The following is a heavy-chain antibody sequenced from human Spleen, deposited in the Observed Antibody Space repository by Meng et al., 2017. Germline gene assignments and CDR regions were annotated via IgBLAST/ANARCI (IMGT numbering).Heavy chain of an antibody. V-gene: IGHV3-48*03. J-gene: IGHJ4*02. CDR2: ISSSSSTI. CDR3: ARDPDRSGFYGPYYFDY. Sequence: GESLKIPCAASGFTFSNYEMNWVRQAPGKGLEWVSYISSSSSTIYYADSVKGRFTISRDNAKNSLYLQMNSLRAEDTAVYYCARDPDRSGFYGPYYFDYWGQGTVVTVSS. CDR1: GFTFSNYE. D-gene: IGHD3-22*01.